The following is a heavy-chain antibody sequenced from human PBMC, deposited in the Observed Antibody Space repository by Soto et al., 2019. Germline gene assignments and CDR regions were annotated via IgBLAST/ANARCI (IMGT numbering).Heavy chain of an antibody. J-gene: IGHJ4*02. D-gene: IGHD3-9*01. Sequence: GGSLRLSCVASGFTFSGYAMSWVRQAPGKGLQWVSAIRDTGGYTYYADSVKGRFTISRDNSKSTLFLQMDSLTADDSALYYCAKPSHEMLTGYSPFDNWGQGSLVNVSA. CDR3: AKPSHEMLTGYSPFDN. CDR1: GFTFSGYA. CDR2: IRDTGGYT. V-gene: IGHV3-23*01.